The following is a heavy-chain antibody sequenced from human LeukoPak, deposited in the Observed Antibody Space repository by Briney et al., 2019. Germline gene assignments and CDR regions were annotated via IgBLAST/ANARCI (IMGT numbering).Heavy chain of an antibody. CDR1: GFTFSNAW. D-gene: IGHD2-2*01. CDR3: TTRIDIVVVPAARNWFDP. V-gene: IGHV3-15*01. Sequence: PGGSLRLSCAASGFTFSNAWMSWVRQAPGKGLEWVGRIKSKTDGGTTDYAAPVKGRFTISRDDSKNTLYLQMNSLKTEDTAVYYCTTRIDIVVVPAARNWFDPWGQGTLVTVSS. CDR2: IKSKTDGGTT. J-gene: IGHJ5*02.